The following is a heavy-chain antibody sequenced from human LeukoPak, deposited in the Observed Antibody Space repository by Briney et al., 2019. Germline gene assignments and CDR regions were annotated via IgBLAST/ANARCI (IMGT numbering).Heavy chain of an antibody. Sequence: GGSLRLSCAASGSTFSSYAMHWVRQAPGKGLEWVAVISYDGSNKYYADSVKGRFTISRDNSKNTLYLQMNSLRAEDTAVYYCARGIEMATFYFDYWGQGTLVTVSS. CDR1: GSTFSSYA. J-gene: IGHJ4*02. V-gene: IGHV3-30-3*01. CDR2: ISYDGSNK. D-gene: IGHD5-24*01. CDR3: ARGIEMATFYFDY.